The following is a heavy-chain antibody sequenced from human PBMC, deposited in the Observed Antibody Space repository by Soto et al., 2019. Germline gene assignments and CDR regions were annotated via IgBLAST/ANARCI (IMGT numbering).Heavy chain of an antibody. CDR1: GFTFSSYG. D-gene: IGHD5-12*01. CDR3: AKLVGERMATIFDY. Sequence: EVQLLESGGGLVQPGGSLRLSCAASGFTFSSYGMSWVRQAPGKGLEWVSEISGSGDSTYYADSVKGRFTISRDNSKNTLYLHMNSLRAEDTAVYYCAKLVGERMATIFDYWGQGTLVTVSS. J-gene: IGHJ4*02. V-gene: IGHV3-23*01. CDR2: ISGSGDST.